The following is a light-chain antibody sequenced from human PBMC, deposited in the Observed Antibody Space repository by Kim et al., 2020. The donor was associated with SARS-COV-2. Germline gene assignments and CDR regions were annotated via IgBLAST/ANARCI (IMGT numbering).Light chain of an antibody. CDR3: QQAISPFA. CDR1: NDIGTS. Sequence: SAAVGDRVTIIWRASNDIGTSLGWYQQKIGKAPKLLIYAATSLQSGVPSRFSGSGSGTDFTLTINRLQPEDFATYFCQQAISPFAFGPGTKVDIK. V-gene: IGKV1D-12*01. CDR2: AAT. J-gene: IGKJ3*01.